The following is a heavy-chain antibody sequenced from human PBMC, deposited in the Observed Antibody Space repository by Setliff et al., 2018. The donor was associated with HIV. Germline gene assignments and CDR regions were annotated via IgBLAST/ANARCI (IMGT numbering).Heavy chain of an antibody. V-gene: IGHV1-46*01. CDR3: ARGGSPWVRGVKEGYFDY. CDR2: INPSGGGT. CDR1: GYAFTSYY. D-gene: IGHD3-10*01. J-gene: IGHJ4*02. Sequence: ASVKVSCKASGYAFTSYYMHWVRQAPGRGLEWMGIINPSGGGTSNAQKFQGRITLPRDTSTNTVYMELRSLRSEDTAVYHCARGGSPWVRGVKEGYFDYWGQGTLVTVSS.